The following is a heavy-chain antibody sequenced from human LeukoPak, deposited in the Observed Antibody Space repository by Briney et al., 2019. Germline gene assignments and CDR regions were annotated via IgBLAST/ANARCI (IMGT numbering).Heavy chain of an antibody. D-gene: IGHD6-13*01. Sequence: ASVKVSCKASGGTFSSYAISWVRQAPGQGLEWMGKIIPIFGTANYAQKFQGRVTITTDESTSTAYMELSSLRSEDTAVYYCAREAVAGTWRMNAGHDAFDIWGQGTMVTVSS. V-gene: IGHV1-69*05. CDR3: AREAVAGTWRMNAGHDAFDI. CDR1: GGTFSSYA. CDR2: IIPIFGTA. J-gene: IGHJ3*02.